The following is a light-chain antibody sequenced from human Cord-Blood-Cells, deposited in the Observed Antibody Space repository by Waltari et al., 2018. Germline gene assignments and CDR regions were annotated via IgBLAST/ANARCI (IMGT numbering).Light chain of an antibody. Sequence: QSALTQPASVSGSPGQSITISCTGTSSDVGGYNYVSWYQQHPGKAPKLMIYDVSNRPSGVSIRFSGSKSGNTASLAISELQAEDEADYYCSSYTSSSTRVFGGGTKLSVL. J-gene: IGLJ3*02. CDR2: DVS. CDR1: SSDVGGYNY. V-gene: IGLV2-14*01. CDR3: SSYTSSSTRV.